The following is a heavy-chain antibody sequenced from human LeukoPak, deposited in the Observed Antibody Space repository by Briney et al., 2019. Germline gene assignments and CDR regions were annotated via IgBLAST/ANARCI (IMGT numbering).Heavy chain of an antibody. J-gene: IGHJ4*02. CDR3: AKGSGWYFDY. Sequence: GGSLRLSCAASGFTFSSYGMHWVRQAPGKGLEWVAFVQFDGSNTYYSDSVKGRFTFSRDNSKNTLYLQMNSLTTEDTAVYLCAKGSGWYFDYWGQGTLVTVSS. V-gene: IGHV3-30*02. CDR2: VQFDGSNT. CDR1: GFTFSSYG. D-gene: IGHD6-19*01.